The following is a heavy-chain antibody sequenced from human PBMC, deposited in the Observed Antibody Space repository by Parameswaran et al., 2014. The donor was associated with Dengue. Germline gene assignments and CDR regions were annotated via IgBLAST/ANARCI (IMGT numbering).Heavy chain of an antibody. V-gene: IGHV4-34*01. Sequence: RWIRQPPGKGLEWIGEINHSGSTNYNPSLKSRVTISVDTSKNQFSLKLSSVTAADTAVYYCARAPVTMVRGVFEDWGQGTLVTVSS. CDR3: ARAPVTMVRGVFED. J-gene: IGHJ4*02. D-gene: IGHD3-10*01. CDR2: INHSGST.